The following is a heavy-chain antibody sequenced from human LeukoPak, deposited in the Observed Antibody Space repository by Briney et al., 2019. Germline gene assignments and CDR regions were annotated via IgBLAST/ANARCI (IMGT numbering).Heavy chain of an antibody. Sequence: SETLSLTCTVSGGSISSYYWSWIRQPPGKGLEWIGYIYYSGSTNYNPSLKSRVTISVDTSKNQFSLKLDSVTAADTAVYYCARVAYGGNHGGVDYWGQGTLVTVSS. CDR3: ARVAYGGNHGGVDY. CDR1: GGSISSYY. J-gene: IGHJ4*02. CDR2: IYYSGST. V-gene: IGHV4-59*08. D-gene: IGHD4-23*01.